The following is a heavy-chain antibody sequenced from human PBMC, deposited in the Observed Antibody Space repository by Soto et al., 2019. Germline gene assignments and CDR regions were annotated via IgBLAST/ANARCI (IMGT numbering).Heavy chain of an antibody. CDR3: ARDSGYNEPHFDY. V-gene: IGHV3-33*01. CDR1: GFTFSSYG. Sequence: QVQLVESGGGVVQPGRSLRLSCAASGFTFSSYGMHWVRQAPGKGLEWVAVIRYDGSNKYYADSVKGRFTISRDNSKNTLYLQMNSLRAEDTAVYYCARDSGYNEPHFDYWGQGTLVTVSS. J-gene: IGHJ4*02. D-gene: IGHD5-12*01. CDR2: IRYDGSNK.